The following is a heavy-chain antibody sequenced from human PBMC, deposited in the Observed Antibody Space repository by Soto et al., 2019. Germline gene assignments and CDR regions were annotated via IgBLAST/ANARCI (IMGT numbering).Heavy chain of an antibody. CDR2: IYWNDDK. J-gene: IGHJ3*02. Sequence: SGRTPVNPTQTLTLTCTFSGFSLSTSGVGVGWIRQPPGKALEWLALIYWNDDKRYSPSLKSRLTITKDTSKNQVVLTMTNMDPVDTATDDCAHSYYYDSSGYAHEAYDIWARGRTVTVSS. CDR3: AHSYYYDSSGYAHEAYDI. V-gene: IGHV2-5*01. D-gene: IGHD3-22*01. CDR1: GFSLSTSGVG.